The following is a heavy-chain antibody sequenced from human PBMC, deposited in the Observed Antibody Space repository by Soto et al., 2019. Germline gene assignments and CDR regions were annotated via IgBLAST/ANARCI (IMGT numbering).Heavy chain of an antibody. J-gene: IGHJ4*02. V-gene: IGHV4-31*03. CDR1: GGSISSGGYY. Sequence: QVQLQESGPGLVKPSQTLSLTCTVSGGSISSGGYYWSWIRQHPGKGLEWIGYIYYSGSTYYNPSRRSRVTIPVDTSRNQFSRKLSSVTAADTAVYYCAGSFSLAAAGPFDYWGQGTLVTVSS. D-gene: IGHD6-13*01. CDR2: IYYSGST. CDR3: AGSFSLAAAGPFDY.